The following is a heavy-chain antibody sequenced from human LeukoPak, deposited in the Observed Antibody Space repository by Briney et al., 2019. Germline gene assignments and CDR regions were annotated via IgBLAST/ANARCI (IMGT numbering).Heavy chain of an antibody. CDR2: VSGSGVST. CDR1: GFTFSSYA. J-gene: IGHJ4*02. V-gene: IGHV3-23*01. Sequence: QPGGSLRLSCVASGFTFSSYAMSWVRQTPRKGLEWVSSVSGSGVSTFYADSVKGRFTISRDTYKNTLYLQMSGLRAEDTAIYYCAKDRQLWSRYPTQFDSWGQGTLVSVSS. CDR3: AKDRQLWSRYPTQFDS. D-gene: IGHD3-10*01.